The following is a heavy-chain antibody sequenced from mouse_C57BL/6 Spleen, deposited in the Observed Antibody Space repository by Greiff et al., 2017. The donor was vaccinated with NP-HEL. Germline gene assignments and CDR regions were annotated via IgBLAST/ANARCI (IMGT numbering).Heavy chain of an antibody. D-gene: IGHD1-1*01. CDR1: GYTFPDYY. CDR2: IYPGSGNT. CDR3: ARNYYYGSSPFAMDY. Sequence: QVQLQQSGAELVRPGASVKLSCKASGYTFPDYYINWVKQRPGQGLEWIARIYPGSGNTYYNEKFKGKATLTAEKSSSTAYMQLSSLTSEDSAVYFCARNYYYGSSPFAMDYWGQGTSVTVSS. J-gene: IGHJ4*01. V-gene: IGHV1-76*01.